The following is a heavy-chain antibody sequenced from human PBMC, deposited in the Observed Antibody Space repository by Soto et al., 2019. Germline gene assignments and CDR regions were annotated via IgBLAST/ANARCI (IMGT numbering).Heavy chain of an antibody. CDR3: ARDGFRSSGWGKARGYMDV. D-gene: IGHD6-19*01. J-gene: IGHJ6*03. CDR1: GFTVSSNY. CDR2: IYSGGST. Sequence: GGSLRLSCAASGFTVSSNYMSWVRQAPGKGLEWVSVIYSGGSTYYADSVKGRFTISRDNSKNTLYLQMNSLRAEDTAVYYCARDGFRSSGWGKARGYMDVWGKGTTVTVSS. V-gene: IGHV3-66*01.